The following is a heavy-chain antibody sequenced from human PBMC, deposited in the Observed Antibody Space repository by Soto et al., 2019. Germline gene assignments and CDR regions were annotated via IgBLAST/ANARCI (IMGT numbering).Heavy chain of an antibody. J-gene: IGHJ6*02. Sequence: PGESLKISCQGSGYSFTSYWISWVRQMPGKGLEWMGRIDPSDSYINYSPSFQGHVTISADKSISTAYLQWSSLKASDTAMYYCARERNTASTHHYYYGMDVWGQGTTVTVSS. CDR1: GYSFTSYW. V-gene: IGHV5-10-1*01. CDR2: IDPSDSYI. D-gene: IGHD5-18*01. CDR3: ARERNTASTHHYYYGMDV.